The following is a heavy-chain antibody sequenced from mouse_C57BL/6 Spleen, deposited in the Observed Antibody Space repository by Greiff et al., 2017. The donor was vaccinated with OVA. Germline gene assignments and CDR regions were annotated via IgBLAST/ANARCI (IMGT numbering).Heavy chain of an antibody. V-gene: IGHV1-26*01. Sequence: EVQLQQSGPELVKPGASVKISCKASGYTFTDYYMNWVKQSHGKSLEWIGDINPNNGGTSYNQKFKGKATLTVDKSSSTAYMELRSLTSEDSAVYYCARSDGGYYYAMDYWGQGTSVTVSS. CDR1: GYTFTDYY. J-gene: IGHJ4*01. CDR3: ARSDGGYYYAMDY. CDR2: INPNNGGT.